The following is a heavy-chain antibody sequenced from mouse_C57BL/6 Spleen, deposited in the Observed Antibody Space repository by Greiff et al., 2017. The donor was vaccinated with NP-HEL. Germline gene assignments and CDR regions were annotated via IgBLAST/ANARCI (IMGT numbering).Heavy chain of an antibody. CDR3: ARAPGAPYYAMDY. CDR2: INPSSGYT. CDR1: GYTFTSYT. Sequence: QVHVKQSGAELARPGASVKMSCKASGYTFTSYTMHWVKQRPGQGLEWIGYINPSSGYTKYNQKFKDKATLTADKSSSTAYMQLSSLTSEDSAVYYCARAPGAPYYAMDYWGQGTSVTVSS. J-gene: IGHJ4*01. V-gene: IGHV1-4*01.